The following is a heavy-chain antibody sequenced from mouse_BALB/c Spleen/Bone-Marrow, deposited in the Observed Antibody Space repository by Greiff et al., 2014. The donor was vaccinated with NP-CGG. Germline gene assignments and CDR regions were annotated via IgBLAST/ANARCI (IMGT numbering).Heavy chain of an antibody. D-gene: IGHD2-4*01. V-gene: IGHV1S81*02. J-gene: IGHJ2*01. CDR2: LNPSNGHT. CDR3: ARMITTRGFDY. Sequence: VQLQQSGAELLKPGTSVKLSCKASGYTFTRYWMHWVKQRPGQGLEWIGELNPSNGHTNYNGKFKNKATVTVDKSSSTAYMQRCSLTSEDSAVYYCARMITTRGFDYWGQGTTLTVSS. CDR1: GYTFTRYW.